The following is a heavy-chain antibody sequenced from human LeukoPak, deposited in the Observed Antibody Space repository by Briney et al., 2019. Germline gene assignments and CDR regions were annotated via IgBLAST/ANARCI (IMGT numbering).Heavy chain of an antibody. V-gene: IGHV5-51*01. D-gene: IGHD3-10*01. CDR2: IYPGDSDT. Sequence: GASLQICCEGSGSIFTSYWIGWGRQLPGKGLEWMGIIYPGDSDTRYSPSFQGQVTISADKSISTAYLQCSSLKASDTAMYYCARGPSGGSGSYLNYWGQGTLVTVSS. CDR1: GSIFTSYW. CDR3: ARGPSGGSGSYLNY. J-gene: IGHJ4*02.